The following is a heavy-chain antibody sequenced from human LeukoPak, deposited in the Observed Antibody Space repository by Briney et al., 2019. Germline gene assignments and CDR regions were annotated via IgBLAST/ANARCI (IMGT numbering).Heavy chain of an antibody. CDR1: GLTLSSYW. J-gene: IGHJ4*02. V-gene: IGHV3-7*01. CDR2: IKQEESEK. Sequence: GGSLTLPCAASGLTLSSYWVSWVRQAPGRGLEWVANIKQEESEKYYLDSVKARFTVSRENAKNSVYPQMNSLRPDDECGFCSPRDGRAWYYWGQGTLVTVSS. CDR3: PRDGRAWYY. D-gene: IGHD1-14*01.